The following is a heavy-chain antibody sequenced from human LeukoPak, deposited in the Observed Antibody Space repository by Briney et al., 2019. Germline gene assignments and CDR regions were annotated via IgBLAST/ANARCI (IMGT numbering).Heavy chain of an antibody. D-gene: IGHD6-19*01. CDR3: AKATYYSSGHGYYFDY. Sequence: PGGSLRLSCAASGFTFSSYGMHGVRQAPGKGLEGVAVISYDGSNKYYADSVKGRFTISRDNSKNTLYLQMNSLRAEDTAVYYCAKATYYSSGHGYYFDYWGQGTLVTVSS. V-gene: IGHV3-30*18. CDR2: ISYDGSNK. CDR1: GFTFSSYG. J-gene: IGHJ4*02.